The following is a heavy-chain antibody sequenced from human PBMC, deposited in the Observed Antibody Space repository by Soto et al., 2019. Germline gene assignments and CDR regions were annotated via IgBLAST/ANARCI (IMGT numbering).Heavy chain of an antibody. D-gene: IGHD3-22*01. J-gene: IGHJ4*02. CDR3: ARVLSSGPYHLFDD. CDR2: IYYSGST. V-gene: IGHV4-39*01. CDR1: GGSIRSSTYY. Sequence: SETLSLTCTVSGGSIRSSTYYWGWIRQPPGKGLEWIGSIYYSGSTHYNPSLKSRVTMSVDTSTNQFSLKLSSVTAADTAVYYCARVLSSGPYHLFDDWGQGTLVTVSS.